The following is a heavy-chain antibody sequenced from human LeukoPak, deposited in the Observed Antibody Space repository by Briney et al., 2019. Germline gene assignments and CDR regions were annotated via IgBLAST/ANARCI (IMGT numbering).Heavy chain of an antibody. D-gene: IGHD6-19*01. V-gene: IGHV3-23*01. CDR3: AKGLVAGISGGDY. Sequence: GGSLRLSCAASGFTFSSYAMNWVRQAPGEGLEWVSVIGGGGSNTYYADSVKGRFSISRDNSKNTLYLQMNSLRAEDTAVYYCAKGLVAGISGGDYWGQGTLVTVSS. CDR2: IGGGGSNT. J-gene: IGHJ4*02. CDR1: GFTFSSYA.